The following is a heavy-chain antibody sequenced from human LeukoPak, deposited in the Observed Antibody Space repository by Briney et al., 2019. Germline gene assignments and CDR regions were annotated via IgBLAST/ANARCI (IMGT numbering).Heavy chain of an antibody. V-gene: IGHV7-4-1*02. CDR2: LNTNTGNP. CDR1: GYSFASYA. CDR3: ARDHHGGTHFDY. J-gene: IGHJ4*02. Sequence: ASVKVSCKASGYSFASYAMSWVRQAPGQGLERMGWLNTNTGNPRYAQGLTGRFVFSLDTSVSTAYLQISSLKAEDTAVYYCARDHHGGTHFDYWGQGTLVTVSS. D-gene: IGHD4-23*01.